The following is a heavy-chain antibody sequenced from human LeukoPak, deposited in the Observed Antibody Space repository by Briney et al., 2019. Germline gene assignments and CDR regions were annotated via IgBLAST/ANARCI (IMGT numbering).Heavy chain of an antibody. CDR3: ARPIVVVPAARHDTDAFDI. D-gene: IGHD2-2*01. Sequence: SETLSLTCTVSGGSISSYYWSWIRQPAGKGLEWIGYIYYSGSTNYNPSLKSRVTISVDTSKNQFSLKLSSVTAADTAVYYCARPIVVVPAARHDTDAFDIWGQGTMVTVSS. CDR1: GGSISSYY. CDR2: IYYSGST. V-gene: IGHV4-59*01. J-gene: IGHJ3*02.